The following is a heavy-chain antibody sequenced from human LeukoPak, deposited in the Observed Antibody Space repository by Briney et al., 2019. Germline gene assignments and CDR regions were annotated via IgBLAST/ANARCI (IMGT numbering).Heavy chain of an antibody. CDR1: GGTFSSYA. V-gene: IGHV1-69*05. J-gene: IGHJ1*01. CDR3: ARGVYYGGKLPEYFQH. CDR2: IIPIFGTA. D-gene: IGHD4-23*01. Sequence: SVKVSCKASGGTFSSYAISWVRQAPGQGLEWMGGIIPIFGTANYAQKFQGRVTITTDESTSTAYMELSSLRSEDTAVYYCARGVYYGGKLPEYFQHWGQGNLVTVSS.